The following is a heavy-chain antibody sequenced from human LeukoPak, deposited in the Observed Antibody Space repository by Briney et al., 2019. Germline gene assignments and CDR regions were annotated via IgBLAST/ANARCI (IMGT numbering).Heavy chain of an antibody. CDR2: IYYSGST. V-gene: IGHV4-30-4*01. CDR1: GGSISSGDYY. J-gene: IGHJ3*02. D-gene: IGHD2-2*01. Sequence: TSETLSLTCTVSGGSISSGDYYWSWIRRPPGKGLEWIGYIYYSGSTYYNPSLKSRVTISVDTSKNQFSLKLSSVTAADTAVYYCARAAPAIDAFDIWGQGTMVTASS. CDR3: ARAAPAIDAFDI.